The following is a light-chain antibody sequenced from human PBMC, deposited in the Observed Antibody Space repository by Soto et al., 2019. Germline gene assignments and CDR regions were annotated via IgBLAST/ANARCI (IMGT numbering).Light chain of an antibody. Sequence: DIQMTQSPSSVSASVGDRVTITCRASQGISNYLAWYQQKPGKVPKLLLHAASTLQSGVPSRFSGSGSGTDFTLTISSLQPEDVATYYCQEYDSAPWTFGPGTKVETK. CDR1: QGISNY. V-gene: IGKV1-27*01. CDR3: QEYDSAPWT. J-gene: IGKJ1*01. CDR2: AAS.